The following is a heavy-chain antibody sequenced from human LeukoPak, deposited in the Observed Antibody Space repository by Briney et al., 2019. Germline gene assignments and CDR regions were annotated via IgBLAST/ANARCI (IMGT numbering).Heavy chain of an antibody. V-gene: IGHV1-46*01. J-gene: IGHJ4*02. CDR3: ARYINSWSDY. D-gene: IGHD6-13*01. CDR1: GYTFTNYY. Sequence: ASVKVSCKASGYTFTNYYMHWVRQAPGQGLEWMGVINPSGGSTAYAQKFQGRVTMTRDTSTSTVYMELSSLRSEDTAVYYCARYINSWSDYWGQGTLVTVSS. CDR2: INPSGGST.